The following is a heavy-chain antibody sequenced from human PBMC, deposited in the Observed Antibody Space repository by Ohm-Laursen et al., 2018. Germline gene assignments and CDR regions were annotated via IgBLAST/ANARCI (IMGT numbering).Heavy chain of an antibody. CDR1: GFTFSRNW. CDR2: INRDGSGK. D-gene: IGHD4-23*01. V-gene: IGHV3-7*01. Sequence: SLRLSCAATGFTFSRNWMNWIRQVPGKGLEWVANINRDGSGKYYGDSANGRFTISRDNAKNSLHLEMNSLRVGDTALYYCAREAVVDDAFDIWGQGTMVTVSS. J-gene: IGHJ3*02. CDR3: AREAVVDDAFDI.